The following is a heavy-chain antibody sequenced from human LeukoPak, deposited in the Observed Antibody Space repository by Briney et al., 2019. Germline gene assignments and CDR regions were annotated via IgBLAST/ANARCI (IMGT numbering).Heavy chain of an antibody. Sequence: QPGGSLRLSCAASGFTFSSYSMNWARQAPGKGLEWVSAISGSGGSTYYADSVKGRFTISRDNSKNTLYLQMNSLRAEDTAVYYCAKAGYYYDSRIDYWGQGTLVTVSS. D-gene: IGHD3-22*01. V-gene: IGHV3-23*01. CDR3: AKAGYYYDSRIDY. CDR1: GFTFSSYS. CDR2: ISGSGGST. J-gene: IGHJ4*02.